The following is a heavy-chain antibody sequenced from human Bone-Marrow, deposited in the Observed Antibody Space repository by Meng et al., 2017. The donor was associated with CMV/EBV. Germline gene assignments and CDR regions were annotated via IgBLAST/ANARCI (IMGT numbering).Heavy chain of an antibody. CDR1: GFTFDDYG. D-gene: IGHD3-10*01. CDR2: ISRDGGST. Sequence: GGSPKISCAASGFTFDDYGMSWVRQAPGKGLEWVAGISRDGGSTGYADSVRGRSTVSRDSAKKSLFLQMNSLRDDDTALYFCTREARLRGADAGQIAFDYWGQGTLVTVSS. J-gene: IGHJ4*02. V-gene: IGHV3-20*04. CDR3: TREARLRGADAGQIAFDY.